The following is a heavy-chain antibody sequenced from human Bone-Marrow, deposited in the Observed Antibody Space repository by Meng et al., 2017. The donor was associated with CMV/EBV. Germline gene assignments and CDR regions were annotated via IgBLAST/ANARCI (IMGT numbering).Heavy chain of an antibody. CDR1: GYTFTSYY. CDR2: INPSGGST. Sequence: ASVKVSCKASGYTFTSYYMHWVRQAPGQGLEWMGIINPSGGSTSYAQKFQGRVTMTRDTSTSTVYMELSSLRSEDTAVYYCARDDYVWGSYRRSDYWGQGTLVTVSS. D-gene: IGHD3-16*02. V-gene: IGHV1-46*01. J-gene: IGHJ4*02. CDR3: ARDDYVWGSYRRSDY.